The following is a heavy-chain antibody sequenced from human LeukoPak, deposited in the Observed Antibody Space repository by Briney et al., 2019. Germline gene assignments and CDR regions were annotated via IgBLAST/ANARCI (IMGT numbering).Heavy chain of an antibody. CDR3: ARGLWYSSSSALDY. Sequence: SETLSLTCAVYGGSFSGYYWSWIRQPPGKGLEWIGENNHSGSTNYNPSLKSRVTISVDTSKNQFSLKLSSVTAADTAVYYCARGLWYSSSSALDYWGQGTLVTVSS. J-gene: IGHJ4*02. D-gene: IGHD6-6*01. CDR1: GGSFSGYY. CDR2: NNHSGST. V-gene: IGHV4-34*01.